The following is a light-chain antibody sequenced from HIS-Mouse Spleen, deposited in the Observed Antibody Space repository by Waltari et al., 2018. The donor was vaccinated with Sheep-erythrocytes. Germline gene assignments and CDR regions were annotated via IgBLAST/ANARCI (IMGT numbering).Light chain of an antibody. J-gene: IGLJ2*01. CDR3: QAWDSSTAV. CDR2: DVS. V-gene: IGLV2-11*01. Sequence: QSALTQPRSVSGSPGQSVTISCTGTSSDVGGYNYVSWYQQHPGKAPKLMIYDVSKRPSGVPDRFSGSKSGNTASLTISGTQAMEEADYYCQAWDSSTAVFGGGTKLTVL. CDR1: SSDVGGYNY.